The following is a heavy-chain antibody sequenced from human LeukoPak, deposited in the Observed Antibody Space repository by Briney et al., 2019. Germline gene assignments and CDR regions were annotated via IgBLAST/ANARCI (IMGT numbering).Heavy chain of an antibody. CDR1: GFTFSSYG. J-gene: IGHJ4*02. CDR2: ISYGGSNK. CDR3: AKDDCSSTSCCAFDY. D-gene: IGHD2-2*01. Sequence: GRSLRLSCAASGFTFSSYGMHWVRQAPGKGLEWVAVISYGGSNKYYADSVKGRFTISRDNSKNTLYLQMNSLRAEDTAVYYCAKDDCSSTSCCAFDYWGQGTLVTVSS. V-gene: IGHV3-30*18.